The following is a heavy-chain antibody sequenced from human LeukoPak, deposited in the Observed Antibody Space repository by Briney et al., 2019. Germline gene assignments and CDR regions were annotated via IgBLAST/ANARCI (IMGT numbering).Heavy chain of an antibody. V-gene: IGHV4-34*01. CDR3: ARAKSYGSGSYYNVRNWFDP. CDR2: INHSGST. D-gene: IGHD3-10*01. Sequence: PSETLSLTCAVYGGSFSGYYWSWIRQPPGKGLEWIGEINHSGSTNYNPSLKSRVTISVDTSKNQFSLKLSSVTAADTAVYYCARAKSYGSGSYYNVRNWFDPWGQGTLVTVSS. CDR1: GGSFSGYY. J-gene: IGHJ5*02.